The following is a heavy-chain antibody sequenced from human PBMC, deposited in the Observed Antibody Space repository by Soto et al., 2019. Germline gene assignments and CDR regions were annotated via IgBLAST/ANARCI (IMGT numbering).Heavy chain of an antibody. V-gene: IGHV4-30-2*03. CDR3: FILIQRASGSSGFPY. CDR2: IYYSGST. Sequence: MSRDRYYGCCSRQAPRKRLQWIGTIYYSGSTYYNPSLKSRVTISVDTSRNQFSLKLSSVTAADTAVYYFFILIQRASGSSGFPYSGQ. D-gene: IGHD6-19*01. J-gene: IGHJ4*02. CDR1: MSRDRYY.